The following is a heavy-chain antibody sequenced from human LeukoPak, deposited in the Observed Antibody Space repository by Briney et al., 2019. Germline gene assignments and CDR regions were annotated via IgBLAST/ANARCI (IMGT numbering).Heavy chain of an antibody. CDR1: GGSISSSSYY. Sequence: SETLSLTCTVSGGSISSSSYYWGWIRQPRGKGVEWIESIYYSGSIYYNPSLKIRVTISVDTSKHQFSLKLSSVTAADTAVYYCARNVQGGGYSSSWYTFDYWGQGTLVTVSS. CDR2: IYYSGSI. D-gene: IGHD6-13*01. J-gene: IGHJ4*02. V-gene: IGHV4-39*01. CDR3: ARNVQGGGYSSSWYTFDY.